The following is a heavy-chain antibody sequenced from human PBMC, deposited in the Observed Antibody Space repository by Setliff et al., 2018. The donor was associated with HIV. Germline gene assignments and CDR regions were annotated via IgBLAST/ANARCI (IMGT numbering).Heavy chain of an antibody. J-gene: IGHJ6*02. CDR2: IYTSGST. CDR1: GGSISSGSYY. CDR3: ARTDWARTSYYYYYGMDV. Sequence: LSLTCTVSGGSISSGSYYWSWIRQPAGKGLEWIGHIYTSGSTNYNPSLKSRVTISVDTPKNQFSLKLSSVTAADTAVYYCARTDWARTSYYYYYGMDVWGQGTTVTVSS. D-gene: IGHD3-9*01. V-gene: IGHV4-61*09.